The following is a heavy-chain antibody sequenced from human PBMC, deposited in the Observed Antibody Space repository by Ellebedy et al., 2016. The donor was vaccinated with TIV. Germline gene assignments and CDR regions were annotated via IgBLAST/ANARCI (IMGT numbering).Heavy chain of an antibody. D-gene: IGHD6-19*01. CDR2: IADDGSNK. V-gene: IGHV3-30*18. CDR3: AKVMGEQWLVFDY. Sequence: GESLKISCAASGFSFSTYGMNWVRQAPGKGLEWVAVIADDGSNKHYADSVKGRFTISRDNSKNTLYLEMNSLRPEDTAVYYCAKVMGEQWLVFDYWGQGTLVTVSS. CDR1: GFSFSTYG. J-gene: IGHJ4*02.